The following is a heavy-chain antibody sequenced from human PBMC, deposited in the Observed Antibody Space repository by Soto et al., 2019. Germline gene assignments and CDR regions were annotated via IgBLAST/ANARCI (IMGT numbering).Heavy chain of an antibody. CDR2: ISSSGSTI. V-gene: IGHV3-11*01. CDR3: ARDVVPAATVSFNYYYYMDV. CDR1: GFTFSDYY. J-gene: IGHJ6*03. Sequence: GGSLRLSCAASGFTFSDYYMSWIRQAPGKGLEWVSYISSSGSTIYYADSVKGRFTISSDNAKNSLYLQLNSLRSEDTAVYYCARDVVPAATVSFNYYYYMDVWGKGTTVTVSS. D-gene: IGHD2-2*01.